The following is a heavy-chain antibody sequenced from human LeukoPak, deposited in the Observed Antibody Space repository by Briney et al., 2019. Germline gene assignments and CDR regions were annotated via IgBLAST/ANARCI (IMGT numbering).Heavy chain of an antibody. CDR2: INGDGSST. Sequence: GGSLRLSCAASGFTFSSSWMHWVRQAPGKGLVWVSRINGDGSSTSYADSVKGRFTISRDNAKNTLYLQMNSLRVEDTAVYYCARESQGWYCSGGSCYYFDYWGQGTLVTVSS. D-gene: IGHD2-15*01. CDR1: GFTFSSSW. CDR3: ARESQGWYCSGGSCYYFDY. J-gene: IGHJ4*02. V-gene: IGHV3-74*01.